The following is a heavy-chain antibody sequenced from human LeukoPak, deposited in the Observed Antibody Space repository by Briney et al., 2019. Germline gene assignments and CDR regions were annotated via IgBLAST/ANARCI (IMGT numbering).Heavy chain of an antibody. J-gene: IGHJ4*02. V-gene: IGHV4-38-2*02. D-gene: IGHD3-22*01. CDR2: IYHSGST. CDR3: AREDSSGYMALYYFDY. Sequence: SETLSLTCTVSDDSISDYYRGWIRQPPGKGLEWIGSIYHSGSTYYNPSLKSRVTISVDTSKNQFSLKLSSVTAADTAVYYCAREDSSGYMALYYFDYWGQGTLVTVSS. CDR1: DDSISDYY.